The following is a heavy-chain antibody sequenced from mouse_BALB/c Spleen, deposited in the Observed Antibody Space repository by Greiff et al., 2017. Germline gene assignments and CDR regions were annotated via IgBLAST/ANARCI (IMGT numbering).Heavy chain of an antibody. CDR2: INPYNDGT. D-gene: IGHD2-2*01. CDR3: ATGGYDDAMDY. V-gene: IGHV1-14*01. J-gene: IGHJ4*01. Sequence: EVQLVESGPELVKPGASVKMSCKASGYTFTSYVMHWVKQKPGQGLEWIGYINPYNDGTKYNEKFKGKATLTSDKSSSTAYMELSSLTSEDSAVYYCATGGYDDAMDYWGQGTSVTVSS. CDR1: GYTFTSYV.